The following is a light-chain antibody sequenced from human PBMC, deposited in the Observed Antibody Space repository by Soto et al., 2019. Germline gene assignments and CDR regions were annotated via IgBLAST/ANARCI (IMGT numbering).Light chain of an antibody. CDR1: QSVSSSF. J-gene: IGKJ5*01. CDR3: QQYYISRIT. CDR2: GAS. Sequence: EIVLTQSPGPLSLSPGERATLSCRASQSVSSSFLAWYQQKPGQAPRLLIYGASSRATGIPDRFSGCGSGTDFTLTISRLETEDFAVYYCQQYYISRITFGQGTRLGIK. V-gene: IGKV3-20*01.